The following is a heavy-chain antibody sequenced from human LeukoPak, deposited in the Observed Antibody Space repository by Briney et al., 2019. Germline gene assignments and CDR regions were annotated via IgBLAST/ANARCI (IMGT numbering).Heavy chain of an antibody. D-gene: IGHD6-19*01. V-gene: IGHV3-23*01. CDR2: LSGSGGNT. Sequence: GGSLRLSCAASGFSFSDCAMSWVRQAPGKGLGWVSGLSGSGGNTRYADSVKGRFTISRDNSKNPLYLQMNSLRAEDTAVYYCAGAQYSSGDWGPGTLVTVSS. CDR3: AGAQYSSGD. J-gene: IGHJ4*02. CDR1: GFSFSDCA.